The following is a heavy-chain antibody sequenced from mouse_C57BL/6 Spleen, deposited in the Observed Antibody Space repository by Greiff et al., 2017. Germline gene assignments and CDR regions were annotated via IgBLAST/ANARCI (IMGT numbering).Heavy chain of an antibody. V-gene: IGHV1-22*01. CDR3: ARFIYDGYYPLYAMDY. J-gene: IGHJ4*01. D-gene: IGHD2-3*01. Sequence: LVEPGASVKMSCKASGYTFTDYNMHWVKQSHGKSLEWIGYINPNNGGTSYNQKFKGKATLTVNKSSSTAYMELRSLTSEDSAVYYCARFIYDGYYPLYAMDYWGQGTSVTVSS. CDR1: GYTFTDYN. CDR2: INPNNGGT.